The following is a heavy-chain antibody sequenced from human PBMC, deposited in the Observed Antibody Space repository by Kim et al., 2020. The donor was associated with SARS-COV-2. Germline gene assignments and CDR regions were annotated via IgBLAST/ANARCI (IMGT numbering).Heavy chain of an antibody. Sequence: GGSLRLSCAASGFTFSSYAMSWVRQAPGKGLEWVSAISGSGGSTYYADSVKGRFTISRDNSKNTLYLQMNSLRAEDTAVYYCAKSVVVPWRFGESSEYYFDYWGQGTLVTVSS. D-gene: IGHD3-10*01. V-gene: IGHV3-23*01. CDR3: AKSVVVPWRFGESSEYYFDY. J-gene: IGHJ4*02. CDR1: GFTFSSYA. CDR2: ISGSGGST.